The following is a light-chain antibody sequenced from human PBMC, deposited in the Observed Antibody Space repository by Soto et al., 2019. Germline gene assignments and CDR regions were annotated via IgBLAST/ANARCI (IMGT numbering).Light chain of an antibody. CDR3: QQYGNSPRT. J-gene: IGKJ2*01. Sequence: EIVLTQSPGTLSLSPGERATLSCRASQSVTSNFLARYQHKPGQAPRLLMYGASSRATGIPDRFSGSGSGTDFTLTISRLEPEDFAVYYCQQYGNSPRTFGQGTKLEIK. V-gene: IGKV3-20*01. CDR1: QSVTSNF. CDR2: GAS.